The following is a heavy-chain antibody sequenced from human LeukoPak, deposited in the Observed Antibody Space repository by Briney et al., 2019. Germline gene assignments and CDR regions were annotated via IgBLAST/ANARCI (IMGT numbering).Heavy chain of an antibody. V-gene: IGHV4-59*12. CDR2: IYYSGST. CDR3: ASALGYYISGSYSYYFDY. D-gene: IGHD3-10*01. Sequence: PSETLSLTCTVSGGSISGYYWGWFRQPPGKGVEWIGYIYYSGSTNYNPSLKSRVTISVDTSKNQFSLKLNSVTAADTAVYYCASALGYYISGSYSYYFDYWGQGTLVSVSS. J-gene: IGHJ4*02. CDR1: GGSISGYY.